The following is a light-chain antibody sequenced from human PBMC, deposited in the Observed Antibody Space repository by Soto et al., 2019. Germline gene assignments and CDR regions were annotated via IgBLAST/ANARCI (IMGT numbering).Light chain of an antibody. J-gene: IGLJ2*01. V-gene: IGLV1-44*01. CDR1: SSNIGSNT. CDR2: SNN. Sequence: QTVVTQPPSASGTPGQRVTISCSGSSSNIGSNTVNWYQQLPGTAPKLVIYSNNRRPSGVPDRFSGSKSGTSASLAISGLQSEDEADYYCAAWDDSLNEVLGGGTKLTVL. CDR3: AAWDDSLNEV.